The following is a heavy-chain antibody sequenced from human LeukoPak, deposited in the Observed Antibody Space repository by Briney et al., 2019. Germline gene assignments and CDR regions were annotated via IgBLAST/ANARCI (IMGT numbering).Heavy chain of an antibody. CDR3: ARDRNTMVRGVRVLDY. Sequence: ASVKVSCKASGYTFTSYGISWVRQAPGQGLXXXXXXSAYNGNTKYAQKLQGRVTMTTDTSTSTAYMELRSLRSDDTAVYYCARDRNTMVRGVRVLDYWGQGTLVTVSS. CDR2: XSAYNGNT. J-gene: IGHJ4*02. D-gene: IGHD3-10*01. V-gene: IGHV1-18*04. CDR1: GYTFTSYG.